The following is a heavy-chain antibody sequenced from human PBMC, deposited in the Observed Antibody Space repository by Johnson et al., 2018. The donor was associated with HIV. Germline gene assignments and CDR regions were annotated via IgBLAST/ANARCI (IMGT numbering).Heavy chain of an antibody. CDR2: TAHDESIT. Sequence: QEKLVESGGGVVQPGESLRLSCAASGFTFANYGMHWVRQAPGKGLEWVAFTAHDESITHYADSVKGRFTISRDNAKNTLYLQINSLRAEDTAVYYCAKDGGARGSSWYEGVFDIWGQGTMVTVSS. CDR3: AKDGGARGSSWYEGVFDI. CDR1: GFTFANYG. J-gene: IGHJ3*02. D-gene: IGHD6-13*01. V-gene: IGHV3-30*02.